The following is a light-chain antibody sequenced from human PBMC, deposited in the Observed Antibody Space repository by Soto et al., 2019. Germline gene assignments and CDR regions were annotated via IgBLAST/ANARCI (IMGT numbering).Light chain of an antibody. CDR3: QQSYSTPIT. V-gene: IGKV1-39*01. CDR1: QSISVY. J-gene: IGKJ5*01. Sequence: DIQMTQSPSSLSASVGDRVTITCRASQSISVYLNWYQQRPGKAPNLLIYAASSLQSGVPSRFSGIGSGTDFTLTISSLQPEDFATYYCQQSYSTPITFGQGTRLEI. CDR2: AAS.